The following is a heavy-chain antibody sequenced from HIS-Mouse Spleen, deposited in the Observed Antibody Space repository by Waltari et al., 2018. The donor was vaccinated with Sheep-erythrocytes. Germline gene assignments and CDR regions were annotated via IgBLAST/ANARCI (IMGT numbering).Heavy chain of an antibody. V-gene: IGHV3-43D*03. CDR3: AKDLTLVGAHYYYYYGMDV. CDR1: GFPFDAYA. D-gene: IGHD1-26*01. CDR2: ISWDGGST. Sequence: EVQLVESWGVVVQPGGSMSLSCATSGFPFDAYAIHWVRQAPGKGLEWVSLISWDGGSTYYADSVKGRFTISRDNSKNSLYLQMNSLRAEDTALYYCAKDLTLVGAHYYYYYGMDVWGQGTTVTVSS. J-gene: IGHJ6*02.